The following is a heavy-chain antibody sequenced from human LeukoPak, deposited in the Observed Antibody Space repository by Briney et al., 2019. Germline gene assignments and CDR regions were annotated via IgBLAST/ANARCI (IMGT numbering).Heavy chain of an antibody. D-gene: IGHD6-19*01. CDR1: GFTFSSSW. J-gene: IGHJ4*02. CDR3: ARVTATGWY. V-gene: IGHV3-74*01. Sequence: GGSLRLSCAASGFTFSSSWLHWVRHAPGKGLVWVSYINSDGSTTTYAHSVKGRFTISRDNAKNTLYLQMDSLRDEDTAVYYCARVTATGWYWGQGTLVTVSS. CDR2: INSDGSTT.